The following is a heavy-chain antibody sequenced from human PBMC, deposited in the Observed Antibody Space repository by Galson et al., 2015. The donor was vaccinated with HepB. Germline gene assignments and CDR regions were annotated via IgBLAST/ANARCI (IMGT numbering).Heavy chain of an antibody. J-gene: IGHJ4*02. CDR2: TYYGSKWYS. CDR1: GDSVSGNGIA. Sequence: CAISGDSVSGNGIAWNRIRQSPSRGLEWLGRTYYGSKWYSDYAVSVKSRITINPDTSKNQFSLQLKSVTPDDTAVYFCARGRNSAFDYWGQGTLVTVSS. V-gene: IGHV6-1*01. D-gene: IGHD4-11*01. CDR3: ARGRNSAFDY.